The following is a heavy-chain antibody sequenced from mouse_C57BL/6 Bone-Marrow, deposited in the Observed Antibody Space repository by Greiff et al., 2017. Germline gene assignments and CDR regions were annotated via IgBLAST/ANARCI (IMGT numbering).Heavy chain of an antibody. V-gene: IGHV1-85*01. CDR1: GYTFTSYD. CDR3: ARDYGSSYWYFDV. J-gene: IGHJ1*03. Sequence: QVQLQQSGPELVKPGASVKLSCQASGYTFTSYDINWVKQRPGQGLAWIGWIYPSDVRNKYNEKFKGKATLTVDTSSSTAYMELHSLTSEDSAVYFCARDYGSSYWYFDVWGTGTTVTVSS. D-gene: IGHD1-1*01. CDR2: IYPSDVRN.